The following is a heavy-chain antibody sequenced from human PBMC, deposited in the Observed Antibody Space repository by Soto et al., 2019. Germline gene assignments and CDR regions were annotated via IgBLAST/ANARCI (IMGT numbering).Heavy chain of an antibody. CDR2: IYATGTT. CDR3: VRDGTQTLCDWFDP. Sequence: PSETLSLTCTVSGASISGFYWSWIRKSAGKGLEWIGRIYATGTTDYNPSLKSRVMMSVDTSKKQFSLKLRSVTAADTAVYYCVRDGTQTLCDWFDPWGQGISVTVSS. V-gene: IGHV4-4*07. CDR1: GASISGFY. J-gene: IGHJ5*02. D-gene: IGHD1-1*01.